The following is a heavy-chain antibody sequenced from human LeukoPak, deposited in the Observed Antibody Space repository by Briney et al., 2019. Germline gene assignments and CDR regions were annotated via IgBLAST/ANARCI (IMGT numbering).Heavy chain of an antibody. CDR2: IYYSGST. D-gene: IGHD5-12*01. V-gene: IGHV4-31*03. CDR1: GGSISSGGYY. CDR3: ARSRGIVATIPGY. Sequence: PSETLSLTCTVSGGSISSGGYYWSWIRQHPGKGLEWIGYIYYSGSTYYNPSLKSRVTISVDTSKNQFSLKLSSVTAADTAVYYCARSRGIVATIPGYWGQGTLVTVSS. J-gene: IGHJ4*02.